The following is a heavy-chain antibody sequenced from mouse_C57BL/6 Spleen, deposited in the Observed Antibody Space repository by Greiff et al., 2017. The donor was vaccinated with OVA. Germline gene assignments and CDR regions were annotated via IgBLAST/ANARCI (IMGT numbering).Heavy chain of an antibody. J-gene: IGHJ3*01. V-gene: IGHV2-2*01. Sequence: VKLVESGPGLVQPSQSLSITCTVSGFSLTSYGVHWVRQSPGKGLEWLGVIWSGGSTDYNAAFISRLSISKDNSKSQVFFKMNSLQADDTAIYYCARSNYYGSSPGCAYWGQGTLVTVSA. CDR2: IWSGGST. D-gene: IGHD1-1*01. CDR1: GFSLTSYG. CDR3: ARSNYYGSSPGCAY.